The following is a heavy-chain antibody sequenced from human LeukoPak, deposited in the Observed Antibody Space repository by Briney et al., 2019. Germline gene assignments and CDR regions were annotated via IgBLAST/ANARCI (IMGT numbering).Heavy chain of an antibody. CDR2: FDPEDGET. Sequence: ASVKVSCKVSGYTLTELSMHWVRQAPGKGLEWMGGFDPEDGETIYAQKFQGRVTMTEDTSTDTAYMELSSLRSEDTAVYYCATVVPAANRFDPWGQGTLVTVSS. J-gene: IGHJ5*02. D-gene: IGHD2-2*01. CDR1: GYTLTELS. V-gene: IGHV1-24*01. CDR3: ATVVPAANRFDP.